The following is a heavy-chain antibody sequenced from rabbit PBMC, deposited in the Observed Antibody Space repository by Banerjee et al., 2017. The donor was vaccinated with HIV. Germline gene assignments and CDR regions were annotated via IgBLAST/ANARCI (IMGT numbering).Heavy chain of an antibody. CDR1: GFSFSNKYV. CDR3: ARDLPISDGYSFDL. J-gene: IGHJ4*01. CDR2: IDTASGDSA. Sequence: QEQLEESGGGLVQPEGSLTLTCTASGFSFSNKYVMCWVRQAPGKGLDWIACIDTASGDSAVYASWAKGRFTIAITSSTTVTLQMTGLTAADTATYFCARDLPISDGYSFDLWGPGTLVTVS. V-gene: IGHV1S45*01. D-gene: IGHD6-1*01.